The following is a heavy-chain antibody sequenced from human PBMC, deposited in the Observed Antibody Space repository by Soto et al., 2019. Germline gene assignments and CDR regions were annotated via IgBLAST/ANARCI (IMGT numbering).Heavy chain of an antibody. CDR3: ARDSPDRGDAFDI. CDR1: GFTFSSYS. CDR2: ISSSSSYI. V-gene: IGHV3-21*01. Sequence: GGSLRLSCAASGFTFSSYSMNWVRQSPGKGLEWVSSISSSSSYIYYADSVKGRFTISRDNAKNSLYLQMNSLRAEDTAVYYCARDSPDRGDAFDIRGQGTMVT. J-gene: IGHJ3*02.